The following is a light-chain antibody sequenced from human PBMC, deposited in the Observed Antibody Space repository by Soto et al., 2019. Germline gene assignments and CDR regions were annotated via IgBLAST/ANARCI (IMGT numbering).Light chain of an antibody. J-gene: IGKJ4*01. CDR2: DAS. CDR1: QNINTW. Sequence: DIQMTQSPSTLSASVGDTVTITCRASQNINTWLAWYQQKPWKAPKFLIYDASSLDRGAPSRFSGDGSGTEFTLTISRLQPDDVGIYYCQHDRSHSDLTFGGGTRIVIK. V-gene: IGKV1-5*01. CDR3: QHDRSHSDLT.